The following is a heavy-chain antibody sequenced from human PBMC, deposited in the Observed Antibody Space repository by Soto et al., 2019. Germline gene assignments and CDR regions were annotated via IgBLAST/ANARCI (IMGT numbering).Heavy chain of an antibody. CDR1: GYSFTSYW. CDR3: ASSSGPVLTPLGLGDAFDI. D-gene: IGHD3-10*01. J-gene: IGHJ3*02. V-gene: IGHV5-51*01. Sequence: GESLKICCKGSGYSFTSYWIGWVRQMPGKGLEWMGIIYPGDSDTRYSPSFQGQVTISADKSISTAYLQWSSLKASDTAMYYCASSSGPVLTPLGLGDAFDIWGQGTMVSVSS. CDR2: IYPGDSDT.